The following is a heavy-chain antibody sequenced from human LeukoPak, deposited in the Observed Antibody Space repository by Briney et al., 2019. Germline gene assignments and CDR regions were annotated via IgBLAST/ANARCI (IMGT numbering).Heavy chain of an antibody. CDR3: ASGEDIVVVPAAAGFDY. Sequence: ASVKVSCKASGGTFSSYAISWVRQAPGQGLEWMGGITPIFGTANYAQKFQGRVTITADESTSTAYMELSSLRSEDTAVYYCASGEDIVVVPAAAGFDYWGQGTLVTVSS. CDR1: GGTFSSYA. J-gene: IGHJ4*02. CDR2: ITPIFGTA. D-gene: IGHD2-2*01. V-gene: IGHV1-69*13.